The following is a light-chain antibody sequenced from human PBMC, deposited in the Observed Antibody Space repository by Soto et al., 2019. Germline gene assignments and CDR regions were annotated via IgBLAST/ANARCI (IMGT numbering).Light chain of an antibody. CDR3: QQYNDWQGT. V-gene: IGKV3-15*01. J-gene: IGKJ3*01. CDR1: QSVLRN. Sequence: EIVMAQSPATLSVSPGERVTLSCRTSQSVLRNLAWYQQKPGQAPRLLISDAATRATGVPARFSGSGSGTEFALTISSLQSEDFAVYYCQQYNDWQGTFGPGTKVHLK. CDR2: DAA.